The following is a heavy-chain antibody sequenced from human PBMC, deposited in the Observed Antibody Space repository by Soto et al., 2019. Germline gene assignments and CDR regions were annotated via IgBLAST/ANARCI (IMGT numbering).Heavy chain of an antibody. CDR3: ERELHDGFPHYFAL. J-gene: IGHJ5*02. V-gene: IGHV4-59*01. Sequence: SETLSLTCIVSGGAITSYHWSWIRQFPGKGLEWIAYTSYTGNTNYNPSLQRRVTISMDTSKNQFSLNLTSMTEVAQAVYHCERELHDGFPHYFALWAQGTMAPGSS. CDR1: GGAITSYH. D-gene: IGHD1-26*01. CDR2: TSYTGNT.